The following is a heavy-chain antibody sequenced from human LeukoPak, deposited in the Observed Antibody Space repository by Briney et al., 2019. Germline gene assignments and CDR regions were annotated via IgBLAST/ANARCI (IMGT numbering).Heavy chain of an antibody. CDR2: INAGNGNT. V-gene: IGHV1-3*03. J-gene: IGHJ4*02. CDR3: AREDGYNPNFGGAGFDY. CDR1: GYTFTSYA. D-gene: IGHD5-24*01. Sequence: ALVKVSCKASGYTFTSYAMHWVRQAPGQRLEWMGWINAGNGNTKYSQEFQGRVTITRDTSASTAYMELSSLRSEDMAVYYCAREDGYNPNFGGAGFDYWGQGTLVTVSS.